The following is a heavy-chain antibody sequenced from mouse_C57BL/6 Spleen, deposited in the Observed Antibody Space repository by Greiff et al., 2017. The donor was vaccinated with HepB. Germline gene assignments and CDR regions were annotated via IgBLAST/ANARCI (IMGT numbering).Heavy chain of an antibody. J-gene: IGHJ4*01. CDR3: AKSLYGNPYAMDY. V-gene: IGHV2-5*01. Sequence: VQLVESGPGLVQPSQSLYITCTVSGFSLTSYGVHWVRQSPGKGLEWLGVIWRGGSTDYNAAFMSRLSITKDNSKSQVFFKMNSLQADDTAIYYCAKSLYGNPYAMDYWGQGTSVTVSS. D-gene: IGHD2-1*01. CDR2: IWRGGST. CDR1: GFSLTSYG.